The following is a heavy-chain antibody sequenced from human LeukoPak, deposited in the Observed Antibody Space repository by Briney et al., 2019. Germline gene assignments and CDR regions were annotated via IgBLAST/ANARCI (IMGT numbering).Heavy chain of an antibody. CDR3: ARGAALDYYDSIDI. J-gene: IGHJ3*02. CDR1: GFTFDDYA. D-gene: IGHD3-22*01. Sequence: SGGSLRLSCAASGFTFDDYAMHWFRQAPGKGLEWVSGISWNSDSIGYAGSVKGRFIISRDNAKNSLYLQMNSLRAEDTALYSCARGAALDYYDSIDIWGQGTMVTASS. V-gene: IGHV3-9*01. CDR2: ISWNSDSI.